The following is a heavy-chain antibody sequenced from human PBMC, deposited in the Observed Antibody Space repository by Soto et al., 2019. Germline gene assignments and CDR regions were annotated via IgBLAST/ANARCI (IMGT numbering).Heavy chain of an antibody. Sequence: GGSLRLSCAASGLTFGNHAMTWARRPPGKGLEWVSTIDSGGVNTHYADSVKGRFIISRDNSRNTLYLQMNNLRPEDTALYYCVSWVSAHFDFWGRGTQVTVSS. CDR1: GLTFGNHA. CDR3: VSWVSAHFDF. V-gene: IGHV3-23*01. J-gene: IGHJ4*02. CDR2: IDSGGVNT. D-gene: IGHD2-8*01.